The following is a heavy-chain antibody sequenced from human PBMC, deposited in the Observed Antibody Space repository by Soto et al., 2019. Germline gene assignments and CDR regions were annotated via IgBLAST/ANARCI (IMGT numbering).Heavy chain of an antibody. CDR1: GYSFTSYW. Sequence: PGESLKISCKVSGYSFTSYWIAWVRQMPGKGLEWMGFIHPVDSDTRYSPSFQGQVTISADKSISTAYLQWSSLKASDTAMYYCARSYYDFWSGSAEPPLWYYYYMDVWGKGTTVTVSS. CDR3: ARSYYDFWSGSAEPPLWYYYYMDV. V-gene: IGHV5-51*01. D-gene: IGHD3-3*01. CDR2: IHPVDSDT. J-gene: IGHJ6*03.